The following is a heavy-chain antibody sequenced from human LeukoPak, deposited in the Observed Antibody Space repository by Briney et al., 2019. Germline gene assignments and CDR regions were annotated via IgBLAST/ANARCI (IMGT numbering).Heavy chain of an antibody. V-gene: IGHV4-61*02. J-gene: IGHJ4*02. D-gene: IGHD3-22*01. CDR3: ARSEYCYDSSGYSDY. CDR2: IYTSGST. CDR1: GGSISSGSYY. Sequence: SQTLSLTCTVSGGSISSGSYYWSWIRQPAGKGLEWIGRIYTSGSTNYNPSLKSRVTISVDTSKNQFSLKLSSVTAADTAVYYCARSEYCYDSSGYSDYWGQGTLVTVSS.